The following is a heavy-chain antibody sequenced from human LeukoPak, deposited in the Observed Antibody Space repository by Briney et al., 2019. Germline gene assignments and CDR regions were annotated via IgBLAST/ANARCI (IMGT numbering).Heavy chain of an antibody. J-gene: IGHJ6*03. D-gene: IGHD2-2*01. CDR1: GGSFSGYY. CDR2: INHSGST. CDR3: ARGPAKFCSSTSCHLYYYYYMDV. Sequence: SETLSLTCAVYGGSFSGYYWSWIRQPPGKGLEWIGEINHSGSTNYNPSLKSRVTISVDTSKNQFSLKLSSVTAADTAVYYCARGPAKFCSSTSCHLYYYYYMDVWGKGITVTVSS. V-gene: IGHV4-34*01.